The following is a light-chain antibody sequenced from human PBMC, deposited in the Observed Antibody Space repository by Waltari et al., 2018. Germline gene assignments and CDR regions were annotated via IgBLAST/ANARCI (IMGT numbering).Light chain of an antibody. CDR2: AAS. CDR1: QSISSH. CDR3: HHSYSAPP. V-gene: IGKV1-39*01. J-gene: IGKJ3*01. Sequence: IQMAQSPSSLAASVGGRSTITCRASQSISSHLNWYQHESGKAPKLLIYAASSLQSGVPSRFSVSGSGIDFTLTISSLHPEAFATYYCHHSYSAPPFGPGTKVDIK.